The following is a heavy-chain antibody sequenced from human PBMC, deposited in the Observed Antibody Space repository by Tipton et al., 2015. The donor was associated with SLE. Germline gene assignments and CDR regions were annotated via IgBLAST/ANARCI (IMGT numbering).Heavy chain of an antibody. CDR3: ARDRGSYYYFDS. V-gene: IGHV4-61*02. J-gene: IGHJ4*02. CDR2: IYTSGST. CDR1: GGSISSGSYY. D-gene: IGHD1-26*01. Sequence: TLSLTCTVSGGSISSGSYYWSWIRQPAGKGLEWIGRIYTSGSTNYNPSLKSRVTISVDTSKNQFSLKLSSVTAADTAVYYCARDRGSYYYFDSWGQGTLVTVSS.